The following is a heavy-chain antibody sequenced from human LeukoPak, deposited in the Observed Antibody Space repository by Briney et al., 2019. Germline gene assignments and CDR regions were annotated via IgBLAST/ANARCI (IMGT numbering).Heavy chain of an antibody. CDR3: ARDGRSRGLSHVNFDY. D-gene: IGHD3-16*02. J-gene: IGHJ4*02. CDR1: GFTFSSYA. V-gene: IGHV3-48*03. Sequence: GGSLRLSCAASGFTFSSYAMHWVRQAPGKGLEWVSYISSSGMTKYYAVSVKGRFTMSRDNAKNSLYLQLNSLRAEDTAVYYCARDGRSRGLSHVNFDYWGQGALVTVSS. CDR2: ISSSGMTK.